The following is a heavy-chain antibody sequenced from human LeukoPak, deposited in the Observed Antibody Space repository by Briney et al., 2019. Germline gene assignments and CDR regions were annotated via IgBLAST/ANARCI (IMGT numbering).Heavy chain of an antibody. Sequence: PSETLPLTCAVYGGSFSGYYWSWIRQPPGKGLEWIGEINHSGSTNYNPSLKSRVTISVDTSKNQFSLKLSSVTAADTAVYYCARGARYYGSWTVGNYYYYMDVWGKGTTVTVSS. CDR2: INHSGST. CDR3: ARGARYYGSWTVGNYYYYMDV. CDR1: GGSFSGYY. V-gene: IGHV4-34*01. D-gene: IGHD3-10*01. J-gene: IGHJ6*03.